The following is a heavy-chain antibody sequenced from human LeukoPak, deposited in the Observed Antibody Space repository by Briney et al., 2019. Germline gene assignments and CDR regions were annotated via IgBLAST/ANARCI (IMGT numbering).Heavy chain of an antibody. CDR2: INHSGST. D-gene: IGHD3-10*01. J-gene: IGHJ4*02. V-gene: IGHV4-34*01. CDR3: ATSTMVRGVIITTPAFFDY. CDR1: GGSFSGYY. Sequence: PSETLSLTCAVYGGSFSGYYWSWIRQPPGKGLEWVGEINHSGSTNYNASLTSRVTISVDTSKNHFSLKLSSVTAADTAVYYCATSTMVRGVIITTPAFFDYWGQGTLVTVSS.